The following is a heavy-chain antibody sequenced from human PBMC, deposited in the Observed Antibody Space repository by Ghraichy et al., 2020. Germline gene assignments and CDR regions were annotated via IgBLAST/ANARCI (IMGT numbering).Heavy chain of an antibody. J-gene: IGHJ6*03. D-gene: IGHD3-3*01. Sequence: SETLSLTCAVYGGSFSAYYWNWIRQPPGKGLEWIGEINHSGSTNYNPSLKSRVTISVDTSKNQFSLRLSSVTAADTAVYYCARSRHDFWNAYRDYYMDVWGTGTTVTVSS. CDR3: ARSRHDFWNAYRDYYMDV. CDR1: GGSFSAYY. CDR2: INHSGST. V-gene: IGHV4-34*01.